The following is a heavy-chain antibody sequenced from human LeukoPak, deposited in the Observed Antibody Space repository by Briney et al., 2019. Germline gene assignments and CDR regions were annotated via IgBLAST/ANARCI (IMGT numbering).Heavy chain of an antibody. Sequence: ASVKVSCKTSGYTFSNFGINWVRQAPGQGLEWMAWISGNNDNPNYGQKFQGRFTATTDSSTSTAYMELRNLRSDDTAVYYCARDGTSTDDYWGQGTPVTVSS. CDR2: ISGNNDNP. V-gene: IGHV1-18*01. CDR1: GYTFSNFG. J-gene: IGHJ4*02. D-gene: IGHD2-2*01. CDR3: ARDGTSTDDY.